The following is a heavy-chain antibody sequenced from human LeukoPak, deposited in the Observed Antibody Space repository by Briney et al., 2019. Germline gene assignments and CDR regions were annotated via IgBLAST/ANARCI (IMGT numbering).Heavy chain of an antibody. CDR2: INQVGSEK. V-gene: IGHV3-7*01. Sequence: TSRSSYWGCVRQPPGKGLECVANINQVGSEKYYVDSVKGRFTISRDNAKNSLSLQMNSLRAEDTAVYYCARALFRLYSSSRRVDSWGQGTLVTVSS. CDR3: ARALFRLYSSSRRVDS. J-gene: IGHJ4*02. CDR1: TSRSSY. D-gene: IGHD6-13*01.